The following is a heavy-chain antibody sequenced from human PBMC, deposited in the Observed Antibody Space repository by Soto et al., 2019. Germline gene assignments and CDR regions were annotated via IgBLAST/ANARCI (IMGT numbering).Heavy chain of an antibody. CDR2: IYYSGST. CDR3: ARGLLWFGDPPANFDD. J-gene: IGHJ4*02. V-gene: IGHV4-59*01. D-gene: IGHD3-10*01. Sequence: QVQLQESGPGLVKPSETLSLTCTVSGGSISSYYWSWIRQPPGKGLEWIGYIYYSGSTNYNPSPNSRVTVSVDTSKNQFSLKLSAVTAADTAVYYCARGLLWFGDPPANFDDWGRGTLVTVSS. CDR1: GGSISSYY.